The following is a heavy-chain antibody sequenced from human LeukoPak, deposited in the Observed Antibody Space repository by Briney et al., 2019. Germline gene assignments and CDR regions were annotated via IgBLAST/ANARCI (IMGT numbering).Heavy chain of an antibody. Sequence: GGSLRLSCEVSGFTFNTYWMTWVRQAPGKGLEWVANIKQDGSEKYYVDSVKGRFTISRDNAKNSLYLQMNSLRAEDSAVYYCARHPYGVLDYWGQGTLVTVSS. V-gene: IGHV3-7*01. D-gene: IGHD4-17*01. CDR2: IKQDGSEK. J-gene: IGHJ4*02. CDR3: ARHPYGVLDY. CDR1: GFTFNTYW.